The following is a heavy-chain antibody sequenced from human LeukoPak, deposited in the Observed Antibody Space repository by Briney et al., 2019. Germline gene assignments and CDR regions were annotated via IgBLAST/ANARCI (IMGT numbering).Heavy chain of an antibody. CDR3: AILKGTIDY. J-gene: IGHJ4*02. V-gene: IGHV4-59*12. CDR2: IYYRGST. CDR1: GGSISNYY. Sequence: PSETLSLTCTVSGGSISNYYWSWIRQPPGKGLEWIGYIYYRGSTSYNPSLKSRVTISVDTSKNQFSLKLSSVAAADTAVYYCAILKGTIDYWGQGTLVTVSS. D-gene: IGHD3-10*01.